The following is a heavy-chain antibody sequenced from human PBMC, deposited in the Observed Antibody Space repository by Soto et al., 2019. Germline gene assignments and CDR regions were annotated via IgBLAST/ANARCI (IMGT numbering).Heavy chain of an antibody. CDR3: ARGAWGSGSYYYYGMDV. V-gene: IGHV3-48*03. CDR2: ISSSGSTI. CDR1: GFTFSSYE. Sequence: PGGSLRLSCAASGFTFSSYEMNWVRQAPGKGLEWVSYISSSGSTIYYADSVKGRFTISRDNAKNSLYLQMNSLRAEDTAVYYCARGAWGSGSYYYYGMDVWGQGTTVTV. J-gene: IGHJ6*02. D-gene: IGHD3-10*01.